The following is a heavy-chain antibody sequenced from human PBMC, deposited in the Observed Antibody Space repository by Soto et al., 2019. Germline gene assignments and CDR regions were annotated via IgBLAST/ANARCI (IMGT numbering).Heavy chain of an antibody. V-gene: IGHV4-31*03. Sequence: QVQLQESGPGLVKPSQTLSLTCTVSGGSISSGGYFLTWIRQHPGKGLEWIGYIYYSGTTFYNPSLKSRVTISVDTSKNQFSLGLSSVTAADTAVYYCASQHDYGDYDAFDIWGQGTMVTVSS. CDR2: IYYSGTT. D-gene: IGHD4-17*01. CDR1: GGSISSGGYF. CDR3: ASQHDYGDYDAFDI. J-gene: IGHJ3*02.